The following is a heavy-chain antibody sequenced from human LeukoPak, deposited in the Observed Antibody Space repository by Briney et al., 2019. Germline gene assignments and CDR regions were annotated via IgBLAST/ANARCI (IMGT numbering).Heavy chain of an antibody. CDR2: IIPIFGTA. CDR1: GGTFSSYA. V-gene: IGHV1-69*05. J-gene: IGHJ4*02. CDR3: ARDGIQLWFPDY. D-gene: IGHD5-18*01. Sequence: SVKVSCKASGGTFSSYAISWVRRAPGQGLEWMGRIIPIFGTANYAQKFQGRVTITTDESTSTAYMGLSSLRSEDTAVYYCARDGIQLWFPDYWGQGTLVTVSS.